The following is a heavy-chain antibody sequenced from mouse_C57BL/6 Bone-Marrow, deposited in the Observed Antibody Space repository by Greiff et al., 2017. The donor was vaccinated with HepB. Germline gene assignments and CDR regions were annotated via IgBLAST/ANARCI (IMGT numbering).Heavy chain of an antibody. D-gene: IGHD1-1*01. J-gene: IGHJ1*03. CDR2: IYPGGGYT. Sequence: VQLVESGPELVKPGTSVKMSCKASGYTFTNYWIGWAKQRPGHGLEWIGDIYPGGGYTNYNEKFKGKATLTADKSSSTAYMQFSSLTSEDSAIYYCASQGGSSYGYFDVWGTGTTVTVSS. CDR1: GYTFTNYW. V-gene: IGHV1-63*01. CDR3: ASQGGSSYGYFDV.